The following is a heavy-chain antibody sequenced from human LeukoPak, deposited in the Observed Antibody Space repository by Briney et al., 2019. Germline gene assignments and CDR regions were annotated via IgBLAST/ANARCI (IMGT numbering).Heavy chain of an antibody. CDR3: AWYGVTHGLDV. D-gene: IGHD3-10*01. V-gene: IGHV3-7*01. CDR1: GFSLSNYW. CDR2: INQDGSDK. Sequence: GGSLRLSCAAPGFSLSNYWMSWVRQAPGKGLEWVANINQDGSDKYYVDSVMGRFTISNDNANNSVYLQMNSLRPEDTAIYYCAWYGVTHGLDVWGQGTTVTVSS. J-gene: IGHJ6*02.